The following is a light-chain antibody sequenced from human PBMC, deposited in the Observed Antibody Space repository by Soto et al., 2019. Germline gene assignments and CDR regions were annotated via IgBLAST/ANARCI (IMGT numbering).Light chain of an antibody. CDR3: QQYNNWPRT. CDR1: QSVSSN. CDR2: YAS. V-gene: IGKV3-15*01. Sequence: EIVMTQSPATLTTSPGERATVSCRASQSVSSNLAWYQQKPGQVPRLLIYYASTRATGIPARFSGSGSGTEFTLTISSLESEDFAVYYCQQYNNWPRTFGQGTKVDI. J-gene: IGKJ1*01.